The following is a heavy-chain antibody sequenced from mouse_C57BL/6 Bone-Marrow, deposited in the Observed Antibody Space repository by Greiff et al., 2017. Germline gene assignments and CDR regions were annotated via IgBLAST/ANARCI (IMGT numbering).Heavy chain of an antibody. Sequence: DVHLVESGGGLVKPGGSLKLSCAASGFTFSDYGMHWVRQAPEKGLEWVAYISSGSSTIYYADTVKGRFTIARDNAKNTLFLQMPSLRSEDTAMYYSVYDYDLAWLAYWGQGTLVTVSA. J-gene: IGHJ3*01. V-gene: IGHV5-17*01. CDR3: VYDYDLAWLAY. D-gene: IGHD2-4*01. CDR2: ISSGSSTI. CDR1: GFTFSDYG.